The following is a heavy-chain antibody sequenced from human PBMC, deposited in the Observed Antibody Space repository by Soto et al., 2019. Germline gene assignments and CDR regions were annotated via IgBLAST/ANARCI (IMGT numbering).Heavy chain of an antibody. D-gene: IGHD6-19*01. Sequence: GGSLRLSCAASGFTFSSYAMNWVRQAPGKGLEWVSTISGGGGSTYYADSVKGRFTISRDNSKNTLYLQMNSLRAEDTAVYYCAKDLSNSGWSYDFDYWGQGALVTVSS. CDR3: AKDLSNSGWSYDFDY. CDR1: GFTFSSYA. CDR2: ISGGGGST. J-gene: IGHJ4*02. V-gene: IGHV3-23*01.